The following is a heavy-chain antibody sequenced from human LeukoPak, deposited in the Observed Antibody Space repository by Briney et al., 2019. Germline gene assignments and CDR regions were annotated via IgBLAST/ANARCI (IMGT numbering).Heavy chain of an antibody. V-gene: IGHV3-21*01. CDR1: GFTFSSYS. CDR2: ISSSSSSYI. D-gene: IGHD6-13*01. CDR3: ACLLAAGRWDALDS. J-gene: IGHJ3*02. Sequence: TGGSLRLSCAASGFTFSSYSMNWVRQAPGKGLEWVSSISSSSSSYIYYADSVKGRFTISRDNAKNSLYLQMNSLRAEDTAVYYCACLLAAGRWDALDSWGQGTMVTVSS.